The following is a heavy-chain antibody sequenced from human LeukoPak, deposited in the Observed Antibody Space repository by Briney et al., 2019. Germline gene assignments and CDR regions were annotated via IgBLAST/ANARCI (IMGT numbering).Heavy chain of an antibody. CDR3: ARGGQGDGYSADEAFDF. V-gene: IGHV6-1*01. Sequence: SQTLSLTCAISGDSFSSNSSACNWIRQSPSRGLEWLGRTYYRSKWYNDYAVSVKSRITINPDTSKNQFSLQLNSMTPEDTAVYYCARGGQGDGYSADEAFDFWGQGTMVTVSS. CDR1: GDSFSSNSSA. D-gene: IGHD5-24*01. J-gene: IGHJ3*01. CDR2: TYYRSKWYN.